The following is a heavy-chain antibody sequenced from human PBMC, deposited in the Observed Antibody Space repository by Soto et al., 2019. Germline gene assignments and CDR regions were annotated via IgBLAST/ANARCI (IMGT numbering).Heavy chain of an antibody. J-gene: IGHJ4*02. V-gene: IGHV3-33*01. CDR2: IWHDGKNK. CDR3: ARDPGQDEAMDY. Sequence: QVQVVESGGGVVQPGRSLRLSCAASGFAFSDFGMHWVRQAPGKGLEWVAVIWHDGKNKDYADYAKGRFIISRDNSRNILYLEMNSLRVEDTAVYYCARDPGQDEAMDYWGQGTLVTVSS. CDR1: GFAFSDFG.